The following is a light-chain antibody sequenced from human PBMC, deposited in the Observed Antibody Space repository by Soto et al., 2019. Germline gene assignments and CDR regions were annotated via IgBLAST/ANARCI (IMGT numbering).Light chain of an antibody. CDR2: GNN. V-gene: IGLV1-40*01. Sequence: QSVLTQAPSISGAPGQRVTISCTGSSSNIGAGYDVHWFQQFPGTAPRLLIHGNNNRPSGVPDRFSGSESGTSASLAIAGLQAGDEAIYYCQSFDSDLSALVFXTGTKVTVL. CDR3: QSFDSDLSALV. CDR1: SSNIGAGYD. J-gene: IGLJ1*01.